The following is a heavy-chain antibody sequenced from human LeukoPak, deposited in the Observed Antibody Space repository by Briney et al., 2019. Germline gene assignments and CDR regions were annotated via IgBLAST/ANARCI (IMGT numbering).Heavy chain of an antibody. Sequence: GCSLRLFCASSAFTVSTYAITRGRQAPGNGLEWVSAIRGGGDRTFYADSVEGRFTVSRDNSKNTLYLQMNSLRAEDTAVYYCARVEEQLLWFGELFPKVGGAYGMDVWGQGTTVTVSS. CDR2: IRGGGDRT. CDR3: ARVEEQLLWFGELFPKVGGAYGMDV. V-gene: IGHV3-23*01. CDR1: AFTVSTYA. J-gene: IGHJ6*02. D-gene: IGHD3-10*01.